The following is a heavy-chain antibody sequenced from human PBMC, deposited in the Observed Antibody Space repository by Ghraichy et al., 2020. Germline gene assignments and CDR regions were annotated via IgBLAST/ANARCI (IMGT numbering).Heavy chain of an antibody. CDR2: IYYSGST. CDR1: GGSISSYY. J-gene: IGHJ6*02. Sequence: SETLSLTCTVSGGSISSYYWSWIRQPPGKGLEWIGYIYYSGSTNYNPSLKSRVTISVDTSKNQFSLKLSSVTAADTAVYYCARGVESYNGYYYYYYGMDVWGQGTTVTVSS. CDR3: ARGVESYNGYYYYYYGMDV. D-gene: IGHD1-1*01. V-gene: IGHV4-59*01.